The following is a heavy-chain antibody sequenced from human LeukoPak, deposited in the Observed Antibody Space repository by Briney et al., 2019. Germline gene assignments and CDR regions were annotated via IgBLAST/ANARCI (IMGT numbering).Heavy chain of an antibody. J-gene: IGHJ4*02. CDR3: ARGSGWFLY. Sequence: GGSLRLSCAASGFTFGNRWMSWVRQAPGKGLEWVATIKEDGSEKYYVDSVKGRFTISRDNAKSSLYLQMNSLRAEDMAVYYCARGSGWFLYWGQGTLVTVSS. V-gene: IGHV3-7*04. CDR2: IKEDGSEK. D-gene: IGHD6-19*01. CDR1: GFTFGNRW.